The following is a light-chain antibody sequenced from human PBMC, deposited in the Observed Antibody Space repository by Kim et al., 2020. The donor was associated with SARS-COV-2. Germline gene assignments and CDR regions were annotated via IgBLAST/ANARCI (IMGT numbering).Light chain of an antibody. Sequence: ASVVDRVTITCQASQDISNYLNWYQQKPGKAPKLLIYDASNLKTGVPSRFSGSGSGTDFTFTISSLQPEDIATYYCQHYDSLPPYTFGQGTKLEI. CDR3: QHYDSLPPYT. CDR1: QDISNY. J-gene: IGKJ2*01. CDR2: DAS. V-gene: IGKV1-33*01.